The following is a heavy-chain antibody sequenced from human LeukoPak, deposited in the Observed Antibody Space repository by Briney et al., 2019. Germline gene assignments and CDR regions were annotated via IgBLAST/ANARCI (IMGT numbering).Heavy chain of an antibody. CDR3: ARDSDY. CDR1: GITLSNYG. V-gene: IGHV3-23*01. CDR2: ISGSGGST. Sequence: GGSLRLSCAVSGITLSNYGMSWVRQAPGKGLEWVAGISGSGGSTNYADSVKGRFTISRDNPTNTLYLQMNSLRAEDTAVYYCARDSDYWGQGTLVTVSS. J-gene: IGHJ4*02.